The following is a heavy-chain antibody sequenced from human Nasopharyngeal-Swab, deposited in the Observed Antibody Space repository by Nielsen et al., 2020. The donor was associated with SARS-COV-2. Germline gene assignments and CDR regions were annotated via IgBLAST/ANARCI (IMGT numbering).Heavy chain of an antibody. CDR2: IYYSGSP. Sequence: SETLSLTCTVSDYSISSYYWTWIQQPPGKGLEWIGYIYYSGSPNYNPSLKSRVTLSLDTSKSQLSLKLSSVTAADTAVYYCARVHYYDSTYYYYGLDVWGQGTTVTVSS. J-gene: IGHJ6*02. CDR1: DYSISSYY. V-gene: IGHV4-59*13. D-gene: IGHD3-22*01. CDR3: ARVHYYDSTYYYYGLDV.